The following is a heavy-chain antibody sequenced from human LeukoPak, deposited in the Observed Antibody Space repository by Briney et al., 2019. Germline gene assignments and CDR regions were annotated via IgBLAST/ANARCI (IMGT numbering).Heavy chain of an antibody. D-gene: IGHD2-2*01. CDR3: AREPQDIVVVPAAIYYYYMDV. J-gene: IGHJ6*03. Sequence: SQTLSLTCAISGDSVSSNSAAWNWIRQSPSRGLEWLGRTYYRSKWYNDYAVSVKSRITINPDTSKNQFSLQLNSVTPEDTAVYYCAREPQDIVVVPAAIYYYYMDVWGKGTTVTVSS. CDR1: GDSVSSNSAA. V-gene: IGHV6-1*01. CDR2: TYYRSKWYN.